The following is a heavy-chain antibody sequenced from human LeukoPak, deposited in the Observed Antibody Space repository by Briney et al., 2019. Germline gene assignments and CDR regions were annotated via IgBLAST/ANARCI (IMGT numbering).Heavy chain of an antibody. V-gene: IGHV4-34*01. CDR2: INHSGST. CDR3: ARGSCSGGSCYSGTYYYGMDV. CDR1: GGSFSGYY. Sequence: SETLSLTCAVYGGSFSGYYWSWIRQPPGKGLGWIGEINHSGSTNYNPSLKSRVTIPVDTSKNQFSLKLSSVTAADTAVYYCARGSCSGGSCYSGTYYYGMDVWGQGTTVTVSS. D-gene: IGHD2-15*01. J-gene: IGHJ6*02.